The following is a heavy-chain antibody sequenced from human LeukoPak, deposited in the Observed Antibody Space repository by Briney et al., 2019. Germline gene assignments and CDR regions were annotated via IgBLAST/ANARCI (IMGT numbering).Heavy chain of an antibody. CDR1: GFTFSTYD. J-gene: IGHJ4*02. CDR3: ARVSYDSDGYYFDY. D-gene: IGHD3-22*01. V-gene: IGHV3-13*01. CDR2: IGTADDT. Sequence: PGGSLRLSCATSGFTFSTYDMHWVRQATGKGLEWVSGIGTADDTYYPGSVKGRFTISRENAKNSLFLQMNSLRAGDTAVYYCARVSYDSDGYYFDYWGQGTLVTVSS.